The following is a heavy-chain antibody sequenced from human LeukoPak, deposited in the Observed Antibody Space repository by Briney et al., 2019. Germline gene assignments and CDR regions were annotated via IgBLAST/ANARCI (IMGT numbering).Heavy chain of an antibody. J-gene: IGHJ4*02. CDR3: AHTVYDILTGYYRAGDYFDY. Sequence: GSGPTLVNPTQTLTLTCTFSGFSLSTSGVGVGWIRQPPGKAPEWLALIYWDDDKRYSPSLKSRLTITKDTSKNQVVLTMTNMDPVDTATYYCAHTVYDILTGYYRAGDYFDYWGQGTLVTVSS. V-gene: IGHV2-5*02. D-gene: IGHD3-9*01. CDR2: IYWDDDK. CDR1: GFSLSTSGVG.